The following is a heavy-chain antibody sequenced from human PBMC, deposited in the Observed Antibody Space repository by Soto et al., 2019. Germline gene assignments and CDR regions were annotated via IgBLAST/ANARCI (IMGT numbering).Heavy chain of an antibody. CDR2: IWNDGSKQ. V-gene: IGHV3-33*01. CDR3: ARDDDYEANAIDL. CDR1: GFTFSRYG. D-gene: IGHD4-17*01. Sequence: GGSLRLSCVASGFTFSRYGMHWVRQAPGKGLEWVAVIWNDGSKQVYDDSVKGRFTISRDNSKNTLYLEMDSLRDEDTSVYYCARDDDYEANAIDLWGQGTLVTVSS. J-gene: IGHJ5*02.